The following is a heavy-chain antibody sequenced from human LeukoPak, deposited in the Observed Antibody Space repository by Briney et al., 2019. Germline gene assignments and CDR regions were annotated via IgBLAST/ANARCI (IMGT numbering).Heavy chain of an antibody. Sequence: GGSLRLSCAASGFTFSSYWMSWVRQAPGKGLEWVANIKQDGSEKYYVDSVKGRFTISRDNAKNSLYLQMNSLRAEDTAVYYCARVGPLVVPAGGFDYWGQGTLVTASS. D-gene: IGHD2-2*01. CDR3: ARVGPLVVPAGGFDY. CDR2: IKQDGSEK. J-gene: IGHJ4*02. V-gene: IGHV3-7*01. CDR1: GFTFSSYW.